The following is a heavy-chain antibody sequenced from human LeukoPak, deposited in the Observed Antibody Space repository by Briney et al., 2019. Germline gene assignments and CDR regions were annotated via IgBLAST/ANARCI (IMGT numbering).Heavy chain of an antibody. CDR1: GGTFSSYA. CDR3: ASATVTNYYYYYGMDV. D-gene: IGHD4-17*01. Sequence: SVKVSCKASGGTFSSYAISWVRQAPGQGLEWMGGIIPIFGTANYAQKFQGRVTITADESTSIAYMELSSLRSEDTAVYYCASATVTNYYYYYGMDVWGKGTTVTVSS. J-gene: IGHJ6*04. CDR2: IIPIFGTA. V-gene: IGHV1-69*13.